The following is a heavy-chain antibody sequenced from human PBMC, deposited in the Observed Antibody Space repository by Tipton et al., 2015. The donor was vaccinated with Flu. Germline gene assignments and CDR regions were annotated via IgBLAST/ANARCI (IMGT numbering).Heavy chain of an antibody. CDR2: IYTSGST. CDR3: ARDSAAHYGMDV. Sequence: TLSLTCTVSGASISSAAYYWSWIRQPAGKGLEWIGRIYTSGSTNYNPSLKSRVSISLDTSKKQFSLKLTSVTAADAAVYYCARDSAAHYGMDVWGQGP. CDR1: GASISSAAYY. V-gene: IGHV4-61*02. J-gene: IGHJ6*02. D-gene: IGHD6-13*01.